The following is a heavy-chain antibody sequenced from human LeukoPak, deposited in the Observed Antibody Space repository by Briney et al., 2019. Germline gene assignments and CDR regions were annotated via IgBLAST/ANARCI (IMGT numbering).Heavy chain of an antibody. CDR2: ISYDGSNK. D-gene: IGHD5-18*01. CDR3: ARSGYSYGHSFDY. J-gene: IGHJ4*02. CDR1: GFTFSSYG. Sequence: GGSLRLSCAASGFTFSSYGMHWVRQAPGKGLEWVAVISYDGSNKYYADSVKGRFTISRDNSKNTLYLQMNSLRAEDTAVYYCARSGYSYGHSFDYWGQGTLVTVSS. V-gene: IGHV3-30*03.